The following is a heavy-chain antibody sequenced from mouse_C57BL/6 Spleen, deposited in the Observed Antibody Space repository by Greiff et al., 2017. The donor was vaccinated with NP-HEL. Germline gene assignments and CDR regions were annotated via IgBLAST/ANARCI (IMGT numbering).Heavy chain of an antibody. V-gene: IGHV1-64*01. CDR2: IHPNSGST. J-gene: IGHJ1*03. CDR1: GYTFTSYW. Sequence: QVQLQQPGAELVKPGASVKLSCKASGYTFTSYWMHWVKQRPGQGLEWIGMIHPNSGSTNYNEKFKSKATLTVDKSSSTAYMQLSSLTSEDSAVYYCARRDGSSPYWYSDVWGTGTTVTVSS. D-gene: IGHD1-1*01. CDR3: ARRDGSSPYWYSDV.